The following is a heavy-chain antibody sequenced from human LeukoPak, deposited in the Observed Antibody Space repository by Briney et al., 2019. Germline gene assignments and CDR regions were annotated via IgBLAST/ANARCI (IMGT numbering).Heavy chain of an antibody. J-gene: IGHJ4*02. CDR3: AKDRVAWTRGYFDY. CDR2: ISWNSGSI. V-gene: IGHV3-9*01. D-gene: IGHD3-10*01. Sequence: GRSLRLSCAASGFTFDDYAMHWVRQAPEKGMEWVSGISWNSGSIGYADSVKGRFTISRDNAKNSLYLQMNSLRAEDTALYYCAKDRVAWTRGYFDYWGQGTLVTVSS. CDR1: GFTFDDYA.